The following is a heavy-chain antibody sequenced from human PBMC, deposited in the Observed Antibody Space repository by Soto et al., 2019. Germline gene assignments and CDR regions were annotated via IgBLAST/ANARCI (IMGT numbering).Heavy chain of an antibody. V-gene: IGHV1-8*01. J-gene: IGHJ4*02. CDR3: ARGVTAGVDY. CDR2: MQPSSGRT. CDR1: GYSFTSLD. D-gene: IGHD1-26*01. Sequence: GASVKVSCKASGYSFTSLDINWVRQTTGQGLEWMGWMQPSSGRTGYAQKFQGRVTITRGTSINTAYMELSSLTSDDTAFYYCARGVTAGVDYWGQGTLVTVSS.